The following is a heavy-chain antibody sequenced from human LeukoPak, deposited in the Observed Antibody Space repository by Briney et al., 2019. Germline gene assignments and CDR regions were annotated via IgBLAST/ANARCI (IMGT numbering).Heavy chain of an antibody. CDR2: INQGGSVK. J-gene: IGHJ4*02. CDR1: GFTFRSYW. V-gene: IGHV3-7*01. D-gene: IGHD5-12*01. Sequence: PGGSLRLSCAASGFTFRSYWMSWVRQAPGKGLEWVANINQGGSVKYYVDSVKGRFTISRDDAKNSLYVQMNSLRDEDTAVYYCARVGYSGWNLVYWGQGTLVTVSS. CDR3: ARVGYSGWNLVY.